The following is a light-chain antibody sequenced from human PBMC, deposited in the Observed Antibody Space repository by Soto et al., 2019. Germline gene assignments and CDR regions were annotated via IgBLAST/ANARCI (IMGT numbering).Light chain of an antibody. Sequence: QSVLTQPPSASGTPGQRVTISCSGRNSNIGSNYVYWYQQLPGTAPKLLIYTNNQRPSGVPDRFSGSKSGTSASLVISGLRSEDEADYYCAAWDDSLSGRVFGGGTKVTVL. CDR1: NSNIGSNY. CDR3: AAWDDSLSGRV. CDR2: TNN. V-gene: IGLV1-47*02. J-gene: IGLJ3*02.